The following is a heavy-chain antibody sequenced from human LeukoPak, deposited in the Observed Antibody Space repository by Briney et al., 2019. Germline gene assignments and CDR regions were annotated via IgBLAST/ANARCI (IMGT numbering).Heavy chain of an antibody. CDR2: INPGSGGT. J-gene: IGHJ4*02. Sequence: GASVKVSCKASGYIFTGSYIHWVRQAPGQGLEWMGWINPGSGGTNYAQSFQGRVTMTGDTSISTAYMELSRLRSDDTAVYYCAKVSFQWTHTAHFDYWGQGTLVTVSS. D-gene: IGHD5-18*01. CDR3: AKVSFQWTHTAHFDY. CDR1: GYIFTGSY. V-gene: IGHV1-2*02.